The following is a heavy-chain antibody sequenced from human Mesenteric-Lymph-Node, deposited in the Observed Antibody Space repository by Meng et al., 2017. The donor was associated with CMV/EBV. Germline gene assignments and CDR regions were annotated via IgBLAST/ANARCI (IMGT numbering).Heavy chain of an antibody. D-gene: IGHD6-13*01. Sequence: ASVKVSCKASGYTFTSYGISWVRQAPGQGLEWMGWISAYNGNTNYAQKLQGRVTMTTDTSTSTAYMELRSLRSDDTAVYYCARWYSNTWGDYYGMDVGGQGTTVTVSS. CDR1: GYTFTSYG. V-gene: IGHV1-18*01. J-gene: IGHJ6*02. CDR2: ISAYNGNT. CDR3: ARWYSNTWGDYYGMDV.